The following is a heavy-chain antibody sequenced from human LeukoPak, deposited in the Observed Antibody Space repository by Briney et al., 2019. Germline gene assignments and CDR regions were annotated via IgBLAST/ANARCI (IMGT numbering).Heavy chain of an antibody. D-gene: IGHD4-11*01. CDR1: GFTFSGYE. V-gene: IGHV3-48*01. Sequence: GGSLRLSCAASGFTFSGYEMNWVRQAPGKGLEWVSYISSSSSTIYYADSVKGRFTISRDNAKNSLYLQMNSLRAEDTAVYYCARDDYSNGYYYYYYMDVWGKGTTVTVSS. J-gene: IGHJ6*03. CDR2: ISSSSSTI. CDR3: ARDDYSNGYYYYYYMDV.